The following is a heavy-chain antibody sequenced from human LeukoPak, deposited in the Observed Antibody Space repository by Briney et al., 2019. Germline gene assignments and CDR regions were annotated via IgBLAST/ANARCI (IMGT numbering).Heavy chain of an antibody. V-gene: IGHV4-59*01. J-gene: IGHJ6*03. CDR3: ARVLSGYSYGYHYYFYYMDV. CDR1: GGSISSYY. D-gene: IGHD5-18*01. Sequence: SETLSLTCTVSGGSISSYYWSWIRQPPGKGLEWIGYIYYSGSTNYNPSLKSRVTISVDTSKNQFSLKLSSVTAADTAVYYCARVLSGYSYGYHYYFYYMDVWGKGTTVTISS. CDR2: IYYSGST.